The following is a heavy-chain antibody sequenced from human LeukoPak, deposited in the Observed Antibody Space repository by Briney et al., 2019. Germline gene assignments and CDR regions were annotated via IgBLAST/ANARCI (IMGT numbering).Heavy chain of an antibody. CDR2: INPNSGGT. CDR3: ARDRATGDYYYYYMDV. D-gene: IGHD5-24*01. Sequence: GASVKVSCKASGYTFTGYYMHWVRQAPGQGLEWMGWINPNSGGTNYAQKFQGRVTMTRDTSISTAYMELSRLRSDDTAVYYCARDRATGDYYYYYMDVWGKGTTVTVSS. V-gene: IGHV1-2*02. CDR1: GYTFTGYY. J-gene: IGHJ6*03.